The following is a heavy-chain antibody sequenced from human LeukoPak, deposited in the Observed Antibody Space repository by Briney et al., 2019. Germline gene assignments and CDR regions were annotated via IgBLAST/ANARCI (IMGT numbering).Heavy chain of an antibody. V-gene: IGHV1-69*04. CDR3: ARDRRIEQQLGRYYYYYYGMDV. J-gene: IGHJ6*02. D-gene: IGHD6-13*01. Sequence: SVKVSCKASGGTFSSYAISWVRQAPGQGLEWMGRIIPILGIANYAQKFQGRVTITADKSTSTAYMELSSLRSEDTAVYYCARDRRIEQQLGRYYYYYYGMDVWGQGTTVTVS. CDR1: GGTFSSYA. CDR2: IIPILGIA.